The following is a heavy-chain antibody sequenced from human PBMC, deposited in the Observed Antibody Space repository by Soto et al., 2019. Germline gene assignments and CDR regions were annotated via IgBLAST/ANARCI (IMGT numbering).Heavy chain of an antibody. V-gene: IGHV3-30*18. CDR3: AKDLAGLLWVAAPY. J-gene: IGHJ4*02. CDR1: GFTFSSYG. CDR2: ISYDGSNK. Sequence: QVQLVESGGGVVQPGRSLRLSCAASGFTFSSYGMHWVRQAPGKGLEWVAVISYDGSNKYYADSVKGRFTISRDNSKNTLYLQMNSLRAEDTAVYDCAKDLAGLLWVAAPYWCQGTLVTVSS. D-gene: IGHD2-15*01.